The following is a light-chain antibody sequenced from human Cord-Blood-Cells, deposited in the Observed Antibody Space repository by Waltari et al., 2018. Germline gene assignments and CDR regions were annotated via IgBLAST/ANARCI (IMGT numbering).Light chain of an antibody. Sequence: DIVMTPSPRSLPVTPGEPASISCRASQSLLHSNGYNDLDWYLQKPGQSPQLLIYLGSNRASGVPDRFSGSGSGTDFTLKISRVEAEDVGVYYCMQALQTPPYTFGQGTKLEIK. CDR3: MQALQTPPYT. CDR2: LGS. CDR1: QSLLHSNGYND. V-gene: IGKV2-28*01. J-gene: IGKJ2*01.